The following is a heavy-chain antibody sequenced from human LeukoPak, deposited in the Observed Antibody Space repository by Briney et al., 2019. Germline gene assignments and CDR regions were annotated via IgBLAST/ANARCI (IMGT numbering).Heavy chain of an antibody. CDR3: ARHYGDLPLIDY. V-gene: IGHV3-21*01. CDR1: GFTFSSYS. Sequence: RGSLRLSCAASGFTFSSYSMNWVRQAPGKGLEWVSSISSSSSYIYYADSVKGRFTISRDNAKNSLYLQMNSLRAEDTAVYYCARHYGDLPLIDYWGQGTLVTVSS. J-gene: IGHJ4*02. D-gene: IGHD4-17*01. CDR2: ISSSSSYI.